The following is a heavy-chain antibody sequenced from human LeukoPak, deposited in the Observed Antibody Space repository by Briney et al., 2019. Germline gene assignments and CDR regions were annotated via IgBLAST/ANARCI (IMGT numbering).Heavy chain of an antibody. CDR2: ISGSGGST. CDR1: GFTVSSNY. D-gene: IGHD1-26*01. J-gene: IGHJ4*02. CDR3: AKDRLGAMMYFDF. Sequence: GGSLRLSCAASGFTVSSNYMSWVRQAPGKGLEWVSAISGSGGSTYYADSVKGRVTISRDNSKNTLYLQVNSLRVEDTAVYCCAKDRLGAMMYFDFWGQGTLVTVSS. V-gene: IGHV3-23*01.